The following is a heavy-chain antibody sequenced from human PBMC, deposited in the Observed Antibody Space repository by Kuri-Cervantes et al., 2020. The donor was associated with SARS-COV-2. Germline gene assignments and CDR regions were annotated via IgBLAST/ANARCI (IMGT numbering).Heavy chain of an antibody. CDR3: AKDKKITGMGYYYFMDV. Sequence: GGSLRLSCAASGFTFSSYAMHWVRQAPGKGLEWVAVIWSGGGNKFYADSVKGRFTISRDDSKNTLYLQMNSLSAEDSAVYYCAKDKKITGMGYYYFMDVWGKGTTVTVSS. CDR2: IWSGGGNK. V-gene: IGHV3-30*02. CDR1: GFTFSSYA. D-gene: IGHD1-20*01. J-gene: IGHJ6*03.